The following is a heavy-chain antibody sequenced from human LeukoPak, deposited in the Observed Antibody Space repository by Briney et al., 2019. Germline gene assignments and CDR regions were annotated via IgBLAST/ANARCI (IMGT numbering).Heavy chain of an antibody. CDR2: INSDGSST. Sequence: GGSLRLSCAASGFTFSSYWMHWVRQAPGKGLVWVSRINSDGSSTSYADPVKGRFTISRDNAKNTLYLQMNSLRAEDTAVYYCARALPTSIYYDSSGPEYWGQGTLVTVSS. D-gene: IGHD3-22*01. CDR1: GFTFSSYW. J-gene: IGHJ4*02. CDR3: ARALPTSIYYDSSGPEY. V-gene: IGHV3-74*01.